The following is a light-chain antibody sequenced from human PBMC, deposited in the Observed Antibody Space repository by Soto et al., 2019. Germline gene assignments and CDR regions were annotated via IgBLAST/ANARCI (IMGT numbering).Light chain of an antibody. CDR3: QQYNNWPPLT. CDR1: KSVSNN. CDR2: GAS. J-gene: IGKJ4*01. Sequence: EIVMTQSPATLSVSPGERAILSCRASKSVSNNLAWYQQKPGQAPRLLIYGASTRATGIPARFSGSGSETEFTLSISSLQSEDFAIYYCQQYNNWPPLTFGGGTKGEIK. V-gene: IGKV3-15*01.